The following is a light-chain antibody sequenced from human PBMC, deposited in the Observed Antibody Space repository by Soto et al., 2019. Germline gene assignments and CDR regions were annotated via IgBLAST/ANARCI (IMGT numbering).Light chain of an antibody. V-gene: IGKV3-20*01. Sequence: EIVLTQSPGTLSLSPGERATLSCRASQSVSSTYLAWYQQKPGQAPRLLIYGASSRATGLPDRFSRSGSGTYFTLTITRLEPEDFPVYYFHHYCSFVLTFGGGTKVAIK. CDR2: GAS. CDR3: HHYCSFVLT. J-gene: IGKJ4*01. CDR1: QSVSSTY.